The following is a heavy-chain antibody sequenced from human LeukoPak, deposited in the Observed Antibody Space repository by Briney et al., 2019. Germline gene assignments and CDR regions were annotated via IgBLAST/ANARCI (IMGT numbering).Heavy chain of an antibody. CDR1: GFTLSSYW. CDR2: IRSKAYGGTT. J-gene: IGHJ4*02. V-gene: IGHV3-49*04. CDR3: TSSETWIQLWPNFDDY. D-gene: IGHD5-18*01. Sequence: PGGSLRLSCTASGFTLSSYWMSWVRQAPGKGLEWVGFIRSKAYGGTTEYAASVKGRFTISRDDSKSIAYLQMNSLKTEDTAVYYCTSSETWIQLWPNFDDYWGQGTLVTVSS.